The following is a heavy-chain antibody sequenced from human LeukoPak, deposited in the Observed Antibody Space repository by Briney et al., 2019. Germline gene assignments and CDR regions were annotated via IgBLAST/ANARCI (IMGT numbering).Heavy chain of an antibody. D-gene: IGHD4-17*01. V-gene: IGHV1-18*01. CDR3: ARDTGTTVTTTTPGY. CDR1: GYTFTSYG. J-gene: IGHJ4*02. Sequence: ASVKVSCKASGYTFTSYGISWVRQAPGQGLEWMGWISAYNGNTNYAQKLQGRVTMTTDTSTSKAYMELRSLRSDDTAVYYCARDTGTTVTTTTPGYWGQGTLVTVSS. CDR2: ISAYNGNT.